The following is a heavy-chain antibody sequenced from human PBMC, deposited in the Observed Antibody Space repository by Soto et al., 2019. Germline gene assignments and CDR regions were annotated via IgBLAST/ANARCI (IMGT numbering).Heavy chain of an antibody. CDR1: GGSFSGYY. CDR3: AGGPYDILTGYYKGFDY. D-gene: IGHD3-9*01. CDR2: INHSGST. J-gene: IGHJ4*02. V-gene: IGHV4-34*01. Sequence: SETLSLTCAVYGGSFSGYYWSWIRQPPGKGLEWIGEINHSGSTNYNPSLKSRVTISVDTSKNQFSLKLSSVTAADTAVYYCAGGPYDILTGYYKGFDYWGQGNLVTVSS.